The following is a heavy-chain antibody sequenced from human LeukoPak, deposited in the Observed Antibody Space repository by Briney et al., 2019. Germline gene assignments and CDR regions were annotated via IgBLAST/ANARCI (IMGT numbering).Heavy chain of an antibody. V-gene: IGHV3-30*03. D-gene: IGHD6-13*01. CDR1: GFTFSSYG. Sequence: GGSLRLSCAASGFTFSSYGMHRVRQAPGKGLEWVAVISYDGSNKYYADSVKGRFTISRDNSKNTLYLQMNSLRAEDTAVYYCARDLSAAAGWFDPWGQGTLVTVSS. J-gene: IGHJ5*02. CDR2: ISYDGSNK. CDR3: ARDLSAAAGWFDP.